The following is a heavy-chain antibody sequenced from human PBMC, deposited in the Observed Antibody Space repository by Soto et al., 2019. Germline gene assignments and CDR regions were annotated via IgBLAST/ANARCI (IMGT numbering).Heavy chain of an antibody. CDR3: ARSTYCNGGSCYPQY. D-gene: IGHD2-15*01. V-gene: IGHV3-30*03. CDR2: ISYDGSDR. J-gene: IGHJ4*02. CDR1: GFTFSDYG. Sequence: GGSLRLSCEGPGFTFSDYGFHWVRQAPGKGLEWVAMISYDGSDRYYRDSVQGRFTISRDDSKNTVFLQMNSLRTEDTAMYYCARSTYCNGGSCYPQYWGPGTLVTVSS.